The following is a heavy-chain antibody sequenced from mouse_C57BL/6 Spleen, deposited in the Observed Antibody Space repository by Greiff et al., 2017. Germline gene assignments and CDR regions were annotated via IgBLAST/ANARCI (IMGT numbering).Heavy chain of an antibody. CDR3: ARKDYYDYDEGFAY. CDR2: IDPSDSET. J-gene: IGHJ3*01. CDR1: GYTFTSYW. D-gene: IGHD2-4*01. V-gene: IGHV1-52*01. Sequence: VKQSCKASGYTFTSYWMHWVKQRPIQGLEWIGNIDPSDSETHYNQKFKDKATLTVDKSSSTAYMQLSSLTSEDSAVYYCARKDYYDYDEGFAYWGQGTLVTVSA.